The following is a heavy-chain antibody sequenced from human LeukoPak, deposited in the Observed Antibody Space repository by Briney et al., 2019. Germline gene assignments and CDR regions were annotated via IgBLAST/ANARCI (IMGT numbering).Heavy chain of an antibody. CDR2: ISGSGGTT. V-gene: IGHV3-23*01. Sequence: GGSLRLSCAASGFTFSSYAMSWVRQAPGKGLEWVSAISGSGGTTYNADSVKGRFTISRDNSKSTLYLQMNSLRAEDTALYYCAKSRSAYPRVDGFDMWGQGTMVTVSS. D-gene: IGHD3-3*01. J-gene: IGHJ3*02. CDR3: AKSRSAYPRVDGFDM. CDR1: GFTFSSYA.